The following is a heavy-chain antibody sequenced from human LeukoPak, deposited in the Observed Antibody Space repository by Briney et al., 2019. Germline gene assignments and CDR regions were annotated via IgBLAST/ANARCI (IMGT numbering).Heavy chain of an antibody. V-gene: IGHV4-59*08. Sequence: SETLSLTCSVSGGSITTYYWSWIRQPPGKTLEYIGYIHYNGNTNYNPSLRSRVTLSLDTSKNQFSLKLTSVTAADTAVYYCARHKSDPGYEIDCWGQGTLVTVSS. D-gene: IGHD5-12*01. CDR3: ARHKSDPGYEIDC. CDR1: GGSITTYY. J-gene: IGHJ4*02. CDR2: IHYNGNT.